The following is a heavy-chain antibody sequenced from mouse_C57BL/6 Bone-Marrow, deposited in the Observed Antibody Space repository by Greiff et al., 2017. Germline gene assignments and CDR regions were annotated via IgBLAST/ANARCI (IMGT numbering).Heavy chain of an antibody. V-gene: IGHV5-4*01. Sequence: DVMLVESGGGLVKPGGSLKLSCAASGFTFSSYAMSWVRQTPEKRLEWVATISDGGSYTYYPDNVKGRFTISRDNAKNNLYLQMSHLKSEDTAMYYCAREGYGYWFDYWGQGTTLTVSS. CDR1: GFTFSSYA. CDR3: AREGYGYWFDY. CDR2: ISDGGSYT. D-gene: IGHD2-2*01. J-gene: IGHJ2*01.